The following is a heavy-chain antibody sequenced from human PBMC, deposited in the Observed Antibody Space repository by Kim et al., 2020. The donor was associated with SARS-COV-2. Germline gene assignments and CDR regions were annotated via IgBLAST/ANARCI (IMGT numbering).Heavy chain of an antibody. V-gene: IGHV3-30*18. D-gene: IGHD3-10*01. CDR2: LSYDGSNT. CDR1: GFTFSNYG. CDR3: AKDSQPFYYGPGTYFCFDT. Sequence: GGSLRLSCAASGFTFSNYGMHWVRQAPGKGLEWVAVLSYDGSNTYYADSVKGRFTISRDNSKSTLDLQMNSLRAEDTAVYYCAKDSQPFYYGPGTYFCFDTRGKGTLVTVSS. J-gene: IGHJ5*02.